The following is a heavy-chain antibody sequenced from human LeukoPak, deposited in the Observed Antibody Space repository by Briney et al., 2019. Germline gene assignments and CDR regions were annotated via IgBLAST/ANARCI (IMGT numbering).Heavy chain of an antibody. CDR1: GFTFSSYS. CDR3: ARQGIGYSYGHDY. CDR2: ISSSSSTI. D-gene: IGHD5-18*01. J-gene: IGHJ4*02. V-gene: IGHV3-48*01. Sequence: GGSLRLSCAASGFTFSSYSMNWVRQAPGKGLEWVSYISSSSSTIYYAASVKGRFTISRDNAKNSLYLQMNSLRAEDTAVYYCARQGIGYSYGHDYWGQGTLVTVSS.